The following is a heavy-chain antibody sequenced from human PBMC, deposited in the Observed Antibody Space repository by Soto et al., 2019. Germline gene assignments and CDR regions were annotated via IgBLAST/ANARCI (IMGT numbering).Heavy chain of an antibody. V-gene: IGHV4-30-2*01. J-gene: IGHJ6*02. CDR1: GGSISSGGYS. CDR3: ARASTASYYYYGMDV. D-gene: IGHD4-4*01. Sequence: SETLPLTCAVSGGSISSGGYSWIWILQPPGKGLEWIVYIYHSGSTYYNPSLKSRVTISVDRSKNQFSLKLSSVTAADTAVYYCARASTASYYYYGMDVWGQGTTVTVSS. CDR2: IYHSGST.